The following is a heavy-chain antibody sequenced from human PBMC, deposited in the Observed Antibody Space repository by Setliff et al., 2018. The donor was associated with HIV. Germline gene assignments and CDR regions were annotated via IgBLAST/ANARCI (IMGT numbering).Heavy chain of an antibody. Sequence: SETLSLTCTVSGGSISSYYWSWIRQPPGKGLEWIGYISPTGNTNYNPSLKSRVTISTDTSKNQFSLNVRSVTAADTAVYFCAKSSPSIGYISDHWGQGTLVTV. D-gene: IGHD5-12*01. V-gene: IGHV4-59*03. CDR2: ISPTGNT. CDR1: GGSISSYY. J-gene: IGHJ4*02. CDR3: AKSSPSIGYISDH.